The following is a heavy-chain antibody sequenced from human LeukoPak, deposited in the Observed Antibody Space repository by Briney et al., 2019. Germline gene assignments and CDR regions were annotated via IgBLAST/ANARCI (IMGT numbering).Heavy chain of an antibody. CDR2: IYTSGST. CDR1: GGSISSYY. D-gene: IGHD3-10*01. Sequence: SETLSLTCTVSGGSISSYYWSWIRQPPGKGLEWIGYIYTSGSTNYNPSLKSRVTISVDTSKNQFSLKLSSVTAADTAVYYCTRSSTYFGSFDPWGQGTLVTVSS. CDR3: TRSSTYFGSFDP. J-gene: IGHJ5*02. V-gene: IGHV4-4*09.